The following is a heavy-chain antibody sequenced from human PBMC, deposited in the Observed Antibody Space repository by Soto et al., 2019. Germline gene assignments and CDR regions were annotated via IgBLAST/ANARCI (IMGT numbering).Heavy chain of an antibody. CDR3: ARDAFIVVVPAAKPTYYYYGMDV. V-gene: IGHV3-30-3*01. J-gene: IGHJ6*02. CDR2: ISYDGSNK. Sequence: PGGSLRLSCAASGFTFSSYAMHWVRQAPGKGLEWVAVISYDGSNKYYADSVKGRFTISRDNSKNTLYLQMNSLRAEDTAVYYCARDAFIVVVPAAKPTYYYYGMDVWGQGTTVTVSS. D-gene: IGHD2-2*01. CDR1: GFTFSSYA.